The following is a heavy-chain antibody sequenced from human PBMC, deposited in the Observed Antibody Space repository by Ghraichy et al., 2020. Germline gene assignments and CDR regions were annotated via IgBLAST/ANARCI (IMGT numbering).Heavy chain of an antibody. Sequence: ASVKVSCKASGYTFTGYYMHWVRQAPGQGLEWMGWINPNSGGTNYAQKFQGRVTMTRDTSISTAYMELSRLRSDDTAVYYCARDSTLINPYDFWSGSHGFPDYWGQGTLVTVSS. D-gene: IGHD3-3*01. CDR1: GYTFTGYY. V-gene: IGHV1-2*02. CDR3: ARDSTLINPYDFWSGSHGFPDY. J-gene: IGHJ4*02. CDR2: INPNSGGT.